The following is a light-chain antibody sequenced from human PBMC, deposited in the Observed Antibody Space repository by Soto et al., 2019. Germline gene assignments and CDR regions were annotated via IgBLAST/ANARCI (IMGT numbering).Light chain of an antibody. CDR2: HAP. J-gene: IGKJ5*01. Sequence: DIVLTQSPGTLSLSPGKRATLSCWASQSVGNNYLAWYQQKPGQAPRLLIYHAPSRVTGIPDRFSGSGSGTDFTLTISRLEPEDFAVYYCQQYGWSPPITFGQGTRLEIK. V-gene: IGKV3-20*01. CDR3: QQYGWSPPIT. CDR1: QSVGNNY.